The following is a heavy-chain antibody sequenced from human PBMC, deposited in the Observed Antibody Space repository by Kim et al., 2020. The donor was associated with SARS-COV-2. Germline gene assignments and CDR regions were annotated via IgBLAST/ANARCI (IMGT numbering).Heavy chain of an antibody. CDR2: ISAYNGNT. D-gene: IGHD6-19*01. CDR3: ARFPPYISGWALDY. J-gene: IGHJ4*02. Sequence: ASVKVSCKASSYTFTSYGISWVRQAPGQGLEWMGWISAYNGNTNYAQNLQGRVTMTTDTPSSTAHMELRSLTSDDTAVYYCARFPPYISGWALDYWGQGTLVTVSS. V-gene: IGHV1-18*01. CDR1: SYTFTSYG.